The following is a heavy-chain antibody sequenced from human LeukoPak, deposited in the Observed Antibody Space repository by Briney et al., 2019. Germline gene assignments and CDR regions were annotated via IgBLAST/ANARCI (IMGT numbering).Heavy chain of an antibody. CDR1: GYTFTSYG. CDR2: IIPIFGTA. V-gene: IGHV1-69*06. Sequence: SVKVSCKASGYTFTSYGISWVRQAPGQGLERMGGIIPIFGTANYAQKFQGRVTITADKSTSTAYMELSSLRSEDTAVYYCARQSPYGDYVIGYWGQGTLVTVSS. D-gene: IGHD4-17*01. CDR3: ARQSPYGDYVIGY. J-gene: IGHJ4*02.